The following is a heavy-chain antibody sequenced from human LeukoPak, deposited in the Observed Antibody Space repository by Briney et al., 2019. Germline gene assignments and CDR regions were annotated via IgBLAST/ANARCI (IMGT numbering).Heavy chain of an antibody. CDR1: GFTFSSYW. CDR2: INSDRSST. J-gene: IGHJ4*02. D-gene: IGHD3-10*01. V-gene: IGHV3-74*01. Sequence: QPGGSLRLSCAASGFTFSSYWIHWVRQAPGKGLVWVSRINSDRSSTRYADSVKGRFTISRDNAKNTLYLQMNSLRAEDTAVYYCARDPRVTDYGSGSYNNVDFDYWGQGTLVTVSS. CDR3: ARDPRVTDYGSGSYNNVDFDY.